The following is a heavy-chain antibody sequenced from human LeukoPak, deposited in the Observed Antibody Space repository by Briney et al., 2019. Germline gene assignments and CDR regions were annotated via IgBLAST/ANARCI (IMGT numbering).Heavy chain of an antibody. CDR2: ISVNNGGT. D-gene: IGHD3-9*01. J-gene: IGHJ4*02. V-gene: IGHV1-18*01. CDR3: ATGTHYDLLPF. Sequence: ASVKVSCKASGYTFTTYSLAWVRQAPGQSLEWMGWISVNNGGTNYAQSFQDRVTLTRDTSTNTAYLELSSLRSEDTALYYCATGTHYDLLPFWGPGTLVTVSS. CDR1: GYTFTTYS.